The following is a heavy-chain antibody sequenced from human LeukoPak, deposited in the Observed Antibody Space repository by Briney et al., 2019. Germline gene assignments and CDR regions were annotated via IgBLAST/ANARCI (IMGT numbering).Heavy chain of an antibody. CDR3: ARDTDSWYFDY. CDR2: ISYDGSNK. V-gene: IGHV3-30*04. CDR1: GFTFSSYA. D-gene: IGHD6-13*01. Sequence: SGGSLRLSCAASGFTFSSYAMHWVRQAPGKGLEWVAIISYDGSNKYYADSVKGRFTISRDNSKNTLYLQMNSLRAEDTAVYYCARDTDSWYFDYWGQGTLVTVSS. J-gene: IGHJ4*02.